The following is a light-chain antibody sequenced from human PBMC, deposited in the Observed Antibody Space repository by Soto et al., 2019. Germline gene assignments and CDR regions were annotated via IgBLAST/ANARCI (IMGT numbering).Light chain of an antibody. CDR2: DVS. CDR3: CSYVGRNTYV. V-gene: IGLV2-11*01. J-gene: IGLJ1*01. CDR1: SSDVGGYNY. Sequence: QSALTQPRSASGSPGQSITISCTGTSSDVGGYNYVSWYQPHPAKAPKLIIFDVSKRPSGVPNRFSGSKSGNTASLTISGLRAEDEADYYCCSYVGRNTYVFGTGTKLTVL.